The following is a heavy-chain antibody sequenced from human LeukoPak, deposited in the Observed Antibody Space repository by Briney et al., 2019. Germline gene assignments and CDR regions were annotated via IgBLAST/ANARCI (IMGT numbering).Heavy chain of an antibody. Sequence: GESLKISFNGSGXSFTNYCIGWVRQMPGKGLEWMGIIYPGDSDTRYSPSLQGQVTISADKSISTAYLQWSSLKASDTAKYYCARLDCSGGNCYGLGYWGQGTLVTVSS. CDR3: ARLDCSGGNCYGLGY. J-gene: IGHJ4*02. CDR2: IYPGDSDT. CDR1: GXSFTNYC. D-gene: IGHD2-15*01. V-gene: IGHV5-51*01.